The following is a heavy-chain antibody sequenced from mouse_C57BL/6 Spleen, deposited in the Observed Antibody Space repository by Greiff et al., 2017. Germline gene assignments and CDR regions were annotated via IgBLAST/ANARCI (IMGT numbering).Heavy chain of an antibody. CDR1: GYTFTSYW. J-gene: IGHJ1*03. V-gene: IGHV1-59*01. Sequence: QVQLQQSGAELVRPGTSVKLSCKASGYTFTSYWMHWVKQRPGQGLEWIGVIDPSDSYTNYNQKFKGKATLTVDTSSSTAYMQLSSLTSADSAVYYCARRPGGYGSSHWYFDVWGTGTTVTVSS. CDR2: IDPSDSYT. D-gene: IGHD1-1*01. CDR3: ARRPGGYGSSHWYFDV.